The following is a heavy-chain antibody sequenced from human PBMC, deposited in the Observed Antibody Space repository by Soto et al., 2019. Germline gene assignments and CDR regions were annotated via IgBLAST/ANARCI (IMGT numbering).Heavy chain of an antibody. J-gene: IGHJ5*02. CDR2: INHSGST. Sequence: SETLSLTCAVYGGSFSGYYWSWIRQPPGKGLEWIGEINHSGSTNYNPSLKSRVTISVDTSKNQFSLKLSSVTAADTAVYYCGEVMNNYDILTGPRGNWFDPWGQGTLVTVSS. CDR3: GEVMNNYDILTGPRGNWFDP. V-gene: IGHV4-34*01. CDR1: GGSFSGYY. D-gene: IGHD3-9*01.